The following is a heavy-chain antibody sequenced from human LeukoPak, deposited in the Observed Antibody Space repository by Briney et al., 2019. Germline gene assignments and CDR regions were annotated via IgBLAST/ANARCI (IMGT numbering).Heavy chain of an antibody. CDR3: ARSRGAGPGAYFDY. Sequence: GGSLRLSCAASGFTFSSYSMNWVRQAPGKGLEWVSSISSSSSYIYYADSVKGRFTISRDNAKHSLYLQMNSLRAEGTAVYYCARSRGAGPGAYFDYWGQGTLVTVSS. CDR2: ISSSSSYI. J-gene: IGHJ4*02. CDR1: GFTFSSYS. D-gene: IGHD6-19*01. V-gene: IGHV3-21*04.